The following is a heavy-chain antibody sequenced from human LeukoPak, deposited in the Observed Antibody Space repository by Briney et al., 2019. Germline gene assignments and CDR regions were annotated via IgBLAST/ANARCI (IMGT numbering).Heavy chain of an antibody. J-gene: IGHJ4*02. V-gene: IGHV3-30*18. CDR3: AKPSGQCYHILTGPLDY. CDR1: RVTFSRHG. CDR2: ISDDGSNK. D-gene: IGHD3-9*01. Sequence: GGSLRLSCAAPRVTFSRHGMHWVRQAPGKGLEWVAVISDDGSNKYFADSVRGRFTISRDNSKNTLYLQMNSLRAEDTAVYYCAKPSGQCYHILTGPLDYWGQGTLVTVSS.